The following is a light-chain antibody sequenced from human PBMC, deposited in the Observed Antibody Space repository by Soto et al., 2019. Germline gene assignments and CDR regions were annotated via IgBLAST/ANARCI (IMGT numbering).Light chain of an antibody. CDR3: QQYTTWPRT. J-gene: IGKJ1*01. V-gene: IGKV3-15*01. CDR2: GAS. CDR1: QSVSSN. Sequence: EIGMTQSPDTLSVSPGERATLSCRASQSVSSNLAWYQQKPGQAPRLLIYGASTRATGVPARFSGSGSGTEFTLPISSLQSEDFAVYYCQQYTTWPRTFGQGTKVEIK.